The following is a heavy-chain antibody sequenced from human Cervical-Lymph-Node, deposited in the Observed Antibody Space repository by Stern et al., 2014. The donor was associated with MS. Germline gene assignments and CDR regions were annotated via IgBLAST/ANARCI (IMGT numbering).Heavy chain of an antibody. CDR1: GDTFSSYA. J-gene: IGHJ4*02. CDR2: LIPFFGAT. Sequence: VQLLQSGAEVKKPGSSVKLSCKASGDTFSSYALSWVRQAPGQGLEWVGGLIPFFGATRYAEKFQDRVTITPEESTGTAFMELTSLTFDDTAVYYCALRRSYYVHWGQGTLVTVSS. D-gene: IGHD3-10*01. CDR3: ALRRSYYVH. V-gene: IGHV1-69*01.